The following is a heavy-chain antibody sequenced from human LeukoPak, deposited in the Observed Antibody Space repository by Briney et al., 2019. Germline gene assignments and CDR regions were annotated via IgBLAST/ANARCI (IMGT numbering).Heavy chain of an antibody. CDR3: ARRSESDNTHYHYFDY. CDR2: IYHSGST. J-gene: IGHJ4*02. Sequence: SETLSLTCTVSGGSIDSRSYYWDWIRQAPGKGLEWTGTIYHSGSTEYNPSLKSRVAIFVDTSKNQFSLILHSVAAADTAVYYCARRSESDNTHYHYFDYWGQGALVTVSS. V-gene: IGHV4-39*01. CDR1: GGSIDSRSYY. D-gene: IGHD2-15*01.